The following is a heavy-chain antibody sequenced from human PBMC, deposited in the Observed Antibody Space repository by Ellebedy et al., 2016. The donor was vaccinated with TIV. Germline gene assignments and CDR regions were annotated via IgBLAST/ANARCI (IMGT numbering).Heavy chain of an antibody. CDR1: GFNFSTYG. J-gene: IGHJ6*02. D-gene: IGHD6-13*01. Sequence: GESLKISCAASGFNFSTYGMHWVRQAPGKGLVWVSRIKSDGSRPSYADSVKGRFTISRDNAKNTLYLQINSLRAEDTAVYYCARVSSSWPTIGYYHALDVWGQGTTVTVSS. CDR3: ARVSSSWPTIGYYHALDV. V-gene: IGHV3-74*01. CDR2: IKSDGSRP.